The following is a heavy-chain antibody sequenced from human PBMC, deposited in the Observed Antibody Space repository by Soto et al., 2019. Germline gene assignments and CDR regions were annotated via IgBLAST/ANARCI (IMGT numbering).Heavy chain of an antibody. V-gene: IGHV3-72*01. D-gene: IGHD3-10*01. CDR2: TRNKANRYTT. CDR1: GFTLSDNY. J-gene: IGHJ4*02. CDR3: VRTSHYGSGTWNFDF. Sequence: GGSLRLSRAGSGFTLSDNYMDWVRQAPGKGLEWVGRTRNKANRYTTEYAASVKGRFTVSRDESMNSLHLQMNSLKTEDTAVYYCVRTSHYGSGTWNFDFWGQGTVVTVSS.